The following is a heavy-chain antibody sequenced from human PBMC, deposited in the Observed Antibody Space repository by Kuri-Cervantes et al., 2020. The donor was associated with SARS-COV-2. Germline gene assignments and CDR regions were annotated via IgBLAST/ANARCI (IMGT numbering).Heavy chain of an antibody. Sequence: GASLKISCAASGFTFSNHAMQWVRQAPGKGMDWVSGISGSDTYYADSVKGRFTVSRDISKNTLYLQMNGLRAEDTAVYYCAKTLSTVRYYWYGMDVWGQGTPVTVSS. CDR3: AKTLSTVRYYWYGMDV. D-gene: IGHD4-11*01. CDR2: ISGSDT. J-gene: IGHJ6*02. CDR1: GFTFSNHA. V-gene: IGHV3-23*01.